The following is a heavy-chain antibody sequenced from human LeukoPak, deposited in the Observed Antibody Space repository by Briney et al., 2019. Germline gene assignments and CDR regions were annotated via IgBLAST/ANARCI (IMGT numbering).Heavy chain of an antibody. CDR1: GFTFSSYW. D-gene: IGHD6-13*01. J-gene: IGHJ4*02. Sequence: GGSLRLSCPASGFTFSSYWRSWVGQAPGKGLEGVANIKQEGSEKYYVDSVKGRFTISRDNAKNSLYLQMNSLRAEDTAVYYCARERQQLVRGLFDYWGQGTLVTVSS. V-gene: IGHV3-7*01. CDR3: ARERQQLVRGLFDY. CDR2: IKQEGSEK.